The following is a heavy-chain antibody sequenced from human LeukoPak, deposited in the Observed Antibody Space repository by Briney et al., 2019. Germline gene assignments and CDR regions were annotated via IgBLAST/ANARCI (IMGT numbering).Heavy chain of an antibody. CDR1: GGSISSYY. D-gene: IGHD6-13*01. CDR2: IYYSGST. CDR3: ARGIAAAGNYYYYGMDV. J-gene: IGHJ6*02. Sequence: SETLSLTCTASGGSISSYYWTWIRQPPGKGLEWIGYIYYSGSTNHNPSLKSRVTISVDTSKNQFSLKLSSVTAADTAVYYCARGIAAAGNYYYYGMDVWGQGTTVTVSS. V-gene: IGHV4-59*08.